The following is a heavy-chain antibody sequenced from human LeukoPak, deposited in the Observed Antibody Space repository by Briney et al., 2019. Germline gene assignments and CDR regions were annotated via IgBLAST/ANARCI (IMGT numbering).Heavy chain of an antibody. V-gene: IGHV4-4*02. CDR1: GGSISSSNW. Sequence: SGTLSLTCAVSGGSISSSNWWSWVRQPPGKGLEWIGRIYTSGSTNYNPSLKSRVTISVDTSKNQFSLKLSSVTAADTAVYYCASVFGAARGGWFIIDYWGQGTLVTVSS. CDR2: IYTSGST. CDR3: ASVFGAARGGWFIIDY. D-gene: IGHD6-6*01. J-gene: IGHJ4*02.